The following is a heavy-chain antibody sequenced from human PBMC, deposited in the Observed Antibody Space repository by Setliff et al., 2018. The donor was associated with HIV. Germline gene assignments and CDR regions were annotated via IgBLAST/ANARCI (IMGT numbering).Heavy chain of an antibody. V-gene: IGHV4-31*03. Sequence: SETLSLTCTVSGGSISSGTYYWSWIRQHPGKGLEWIGYIYYSGSTYYNPSLKSRITISVDTSRNQFSLKLSSVTAADTAVYYCARDRSDYYNLPGYFDHWGQGTPVTVSS. CDR2: IYYSGST. D-gene: IGHD3-3*01. CDR3: ARDRSDYYNLPGYFDH. CDR1: GGSISSGTYY. J-gene: IGHJ4*02.